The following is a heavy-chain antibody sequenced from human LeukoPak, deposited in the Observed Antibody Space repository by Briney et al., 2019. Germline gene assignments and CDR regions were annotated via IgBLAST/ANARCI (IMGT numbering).Heavy chain of an antibody. D-gene: IGHD2-2*01. J-gene: IGHJ4*02. V-gene: IGHV4-34*01. CDR1: GGSFSGYY. CDR2: INHSGST. Sequence: SETLSLTCAVYGGSFSGYYWSWIRPPPGKGLEWIGEINHSGSTNYNPSLKSRVTISVDTSKNQFSLKLSSVTAADTAVYYCARGPRAGYCSSTSCYGGRPFDYWGQGTLVTVSS. CDR3: ARGPRAGYCSSTSCYGGRPFDY.